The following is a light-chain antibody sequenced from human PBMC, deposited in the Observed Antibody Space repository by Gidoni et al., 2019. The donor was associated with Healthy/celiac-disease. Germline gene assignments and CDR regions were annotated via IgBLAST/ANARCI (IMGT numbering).Light chain of an antibody. J-gene: IGLJ3*02. Sequence: QSVLTQPPSASGTPGQGVTISCSGSSSNIGSNYVYWYQHLPGAAPNLLIYRNDQRPSGVPGRFSGSKSGNSASLAISGLRSEDEADYYCAAWDDSLSGRVFGGGTKLTVL. CDR1: SSNIGSNY. CDR3: AAWDDSLSGRV. CDR2: RND. V-gene: IGLV1-47*01.